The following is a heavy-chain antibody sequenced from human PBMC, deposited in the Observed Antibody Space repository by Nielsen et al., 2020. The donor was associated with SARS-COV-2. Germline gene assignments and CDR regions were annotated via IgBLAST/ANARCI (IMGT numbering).Heavy chain of an antibody. CDR3: AKDPSDGYSSSWYFDY. D-gene: IGHD6-13*01. CDR2: ISWNSDKI. V-gene: IGHV3-9*01. CDR1: AFTFDDYA. Sequence: SLKISCAASAFTFDDYAMHWVRQAPGRGLDWVAGISWNSDKIGYADSVKGRFTISRDNAKNSLYLQMSSLRPEDTALYYCAKDPSDGYSSSWYFDYWGQGTLVTVSS. J-gene: IGHJ4*02.